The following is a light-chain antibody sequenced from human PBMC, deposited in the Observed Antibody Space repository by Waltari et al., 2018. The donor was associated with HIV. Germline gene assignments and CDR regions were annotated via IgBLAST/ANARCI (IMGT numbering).Light chain of an antibody. J-gene: IGKJ2*01. Sequence: VVLTQSPGTLSLSPGERATLSCRASHSVSSNFLAWYQHKPGQAPRLLIYGASIRATGVPDRVSGSGSGTDFTLTISRLEPGDSAVYYCQHYDTFGQGTKVEIK. V-gene: IGKV3-20*01. CDR3: QHYDT. CDR2: GAS. CDR1: HSVSSNF.